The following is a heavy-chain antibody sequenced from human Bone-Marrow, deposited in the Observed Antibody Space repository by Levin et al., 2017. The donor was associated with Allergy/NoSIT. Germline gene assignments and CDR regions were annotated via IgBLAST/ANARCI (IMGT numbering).Heavy chain of an antibody. CDR1: GVSFSSYY. J-gene: IGHJ4*02. V-gene: IGHV4-59*01. CDR2: ISHSGST. CDR3: ARTPGYFDS. Sequence: SQTLSLTCTLSGVSFSSYYWSWIRQSPGRGLEWIAYISHSGSTNYNPSLKSRASISINKSKKQFSLRLSSVTAADTAMYFCARTPGYFDSWGLGTLVTVSS. D-gene: IGHD2-15*01.